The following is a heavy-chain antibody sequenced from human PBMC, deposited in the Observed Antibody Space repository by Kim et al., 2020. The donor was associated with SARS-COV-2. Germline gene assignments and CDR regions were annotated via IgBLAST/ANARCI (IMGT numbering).Heavy chain of an antibody. CDR3: ANVRNKDYY. Sequence: GGSLRLSCAASGFTFSSYAMHWVRQAPGKGLEWVAVISYDGSTNYDASFVKGRTTTSSNTSNNLQLLKNNLLTAEATADYYWANVRNKDYY. CDR2: ISYDGSTN. CDR1: GFTFSSYA. V-gene: IGHV3-30*04. J-gene: IGHJ6*01. D-gene: IGHD3-16*01.